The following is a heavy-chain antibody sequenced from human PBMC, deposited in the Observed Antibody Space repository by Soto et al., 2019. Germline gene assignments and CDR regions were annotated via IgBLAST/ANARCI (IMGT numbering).Heavy chain of an antibody. J-gene: IGHJ4*02. V-gene: IGHV4-39*01. CDR2: IYYSGST. D-gene: IGHD3-9*01. CDR1: GGSISSSSYY. CDR3: ARRGDVLRYFDWLVPPFDY. Sequence: SETLSLTCTVSGGSISSSSYYWGWIRQPPGKGLEWIGSIYYSGSTYYNPSLKSRVTISVDTSKNQFSLKLSSVTAADTALYYCARRGDVLRYFDWLVPPFDYWGQGTLVTVSS.